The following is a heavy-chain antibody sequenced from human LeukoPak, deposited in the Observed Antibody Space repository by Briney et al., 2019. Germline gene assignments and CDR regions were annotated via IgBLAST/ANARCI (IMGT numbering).Heavy chain of an antibody. D-gene: IGHD3-16*01. Sequence: NPSETLSLTCTVSGGSVSSGSYYWSWIRQPPGKGLGWIAYISDSGSTNYNPSLKSRVTISVGTSKNQFSLKLNSVTASDTAVYYCARFGSDSYGYKYYFDYWGQGTLVTVSS. CDR2: ISDSGST. CDR3: ARFGSDSYGYKYYFDY. V-gene: IGHV4-61*01. CDR1: GGSVSSGSYY. J-gene: IGHJ4*02.